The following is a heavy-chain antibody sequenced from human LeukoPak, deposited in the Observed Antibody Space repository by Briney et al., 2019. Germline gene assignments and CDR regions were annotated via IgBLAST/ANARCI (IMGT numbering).Heavy chain of an antibody. D-gene: IGHD3-10*01. CDR3: ARDLGLSGFDY. Sequence: ASVKVSCKASGYTFTGYYMHWVRQAPEQGLEWMGWISPNSGGTDYAQKFQGRVTMTRDTSISTAYMELSRLRSDDTAVYYCARDLGLSGFDYWGQGTLVTVSS. V-gene: IGHV1-2*02. CDR2: ISPNSGGT. CDR1: GYTFTGYY. J-gene: IGHJ4*02.